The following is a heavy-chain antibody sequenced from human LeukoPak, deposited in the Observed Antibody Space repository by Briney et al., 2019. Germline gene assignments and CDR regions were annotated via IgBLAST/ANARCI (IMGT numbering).Heavy chain of an antibody. CDR1: GYSFTSYW. V-gene: IGHV5-51*01. D-gene: IGHD3-3*01. J-gene: IGHJ3*02. Sequence: GESLKISCKGSGYSFTSYWIGWVRQMPGKGLEWMGIIYPGDSDTRYSSSFQGQVTISADKSISTAYLQWSSLKASDTAMYYCARGIFGVVIISGPFDIWGQGTMVTVSS. CDR3: ARGIFGVVIISGPFDI. CDR2: IYPGDSDT.